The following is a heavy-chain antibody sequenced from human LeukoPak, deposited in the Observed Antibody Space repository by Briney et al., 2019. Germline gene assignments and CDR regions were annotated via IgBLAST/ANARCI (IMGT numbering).Heavy chain of an antibody. D-gene: IGHD4-23*01. CDR3: ARTVVTPYYIY. CDR2: INHSGST. CDR1: GGSFSGYY. J-gene: IGHJ4*02. Sequence: PSETLSLTCAVYGGSFSGYYWSWIRQPPGKGLEWIGEINHSGSTNYNPSLKSRVTISVDTSKNQFSLKLSSVTAADTAVYYCARTVVTPYYIYWGQGTLVTVSS. V-gene: IGHV4-34*01.